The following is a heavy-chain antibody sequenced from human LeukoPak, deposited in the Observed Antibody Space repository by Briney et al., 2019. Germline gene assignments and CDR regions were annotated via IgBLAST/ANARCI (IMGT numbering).Heavy chain of an antibody. J-gene: IGHJ3*02. CDR3: ARDGSGARGNAFDI. Sequence: GGSLRLSCAASGFTFSGYWMHWVRQAPGKGLVWVSRINSDGSSTSYADSVKGRFTISRDNAKNTLYLQMNSLRAEDTAVYYCARDGSGARGNAFDIWGQGTTVTVSS. CDR1: GFTFSGYW. CDR2: INSDGSST. D-gene: IGHD3-10*01. V-gene: IGHV3-74*01.